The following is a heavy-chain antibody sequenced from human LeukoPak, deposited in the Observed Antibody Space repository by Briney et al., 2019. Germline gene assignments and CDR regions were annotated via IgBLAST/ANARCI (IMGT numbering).Heavy chain of an antibody. CDR2: IYYSGST. D-gene: IGHD3-22*01. CDR1: GGSISSYY. CDR3: ARCSGYSYYFDY. V-gene: IGHV4-59*01. Sequence: PSETLSLTCTVSGGSISSYYWSWIRQPPGKGLEWIGYIYYSGSTNYNPSLKSRVTISVDTSKNQFSLKLSSVTAAGTAVYYCARCSGYSYYFDYWGQGTLVTVSS. J-gene: IGHJ4*02.